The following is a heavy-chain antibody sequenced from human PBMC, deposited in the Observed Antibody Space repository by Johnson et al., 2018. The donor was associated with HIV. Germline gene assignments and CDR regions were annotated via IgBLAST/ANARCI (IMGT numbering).Heavy chain of an antibody. CDR1: GFTFSSYW. CDR3: AGAHQKVVITNDAFDI. CDR2: IKQDGSEK. J-gene: IGHJ3*02. D-gene: IGHD3-22*01. V-gene: IGHV3-7*01. Sequence: VQLVESGGGLVQPGGSLRLSCAASGFTFSSYWMSWVRQAPGKGLEWVANIKQDGSEKYYVDSVKGRFTIARDNAKNSLYLQMNSLRAEDTAVYYCAGAHQKVVITNDAFDIWGQGTRVIVSS.